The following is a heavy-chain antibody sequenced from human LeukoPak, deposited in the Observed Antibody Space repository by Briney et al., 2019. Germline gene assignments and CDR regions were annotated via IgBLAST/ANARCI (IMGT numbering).Heavy chain of an antibody. V-gene: IGHV3-7*04. D-gene: IGHD6-13*01. J-gene: IGHJ4*02. CDR2: ISPDGSEK. CDR3: ARGGSSRFDQ. CDR1: GFTFTTFW. Sequence: GGSLRLSRAASGFTFTTFWMSGVRQAPGKGLEWVAKISPDGSEKYYVDSVKGRFTISRDNAKNSLDLQMSSLRADDTAVYYCARGGSSRFDQWGQGTLVTVSS.